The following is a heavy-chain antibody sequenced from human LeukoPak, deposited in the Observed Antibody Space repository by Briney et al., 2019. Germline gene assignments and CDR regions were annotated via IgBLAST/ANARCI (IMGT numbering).Heavy chain of an antibody. Sequence: GGSLRLSCAASRFTFSSYGMHWVRQAPGKGLEWVAVISYDGSNKYYADSVKGRFTISRDNSKNTLYLQMNSLRAEDTAVYYRAKYFVAVAGGPYDAFDIWGQGTMVTVSS. D-gene: IGHD6-19*01. CDR3: AKYFVAVAGGPYDAFDI. CDR1: RFTFSSYG. J-gene: IGHJ3*02. V-gene: IGHV3-30*18. CDR2: ISYDGSNK.